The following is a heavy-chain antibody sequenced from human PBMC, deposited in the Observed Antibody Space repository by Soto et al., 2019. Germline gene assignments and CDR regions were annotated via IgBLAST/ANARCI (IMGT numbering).Heavy chain of an antibody. J-gene: IGHJ3*02. CDR3: ARDPPRTGGPPALVYDI. Sequence: QVPLVQSGAEVKKPGASVKVSCKASGYTFTSYGISWVRQAPGQGLEWMGWISAYNGNTNYAQKLQGRVTMTTDTSTSTAYMELRSLRSDDTAVYYCARDPPRTGGPPALVYDIWGQGTMVTVSS. V-gene: IGHV1-18*01. CDR2: ISAYNGNT. D-gene: IGHD7-27*01. CDR1: GYTFTSYG.